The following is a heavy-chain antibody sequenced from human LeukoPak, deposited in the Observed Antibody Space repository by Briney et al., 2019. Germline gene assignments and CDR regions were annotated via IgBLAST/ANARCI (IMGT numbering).Heavy chain of an antibody. J-gene: IGHJ3*02. CDR3: ARGHPRTYYYDSSGYHPADAFDI. CDR2: IYYSGST. CDR1: GGSISRGDYY. Sequence: PSQTLSLTCTVSGGSISRGDYYWRWIRQPPGKGLEWIGYIYYSGSTYYNPSLKSRVTISVDTSKNQFSLKLSSVTAADTAVYYCARGHPRTYYYDSSGYHPADAFDIWGQGTMVTVSS. D-gene: IGHD3-22*01. V-gene: IGHV4-30-4*01.